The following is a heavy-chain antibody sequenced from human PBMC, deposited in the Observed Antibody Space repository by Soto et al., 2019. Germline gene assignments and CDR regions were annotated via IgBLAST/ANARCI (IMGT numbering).Heavy chain of an antibody. V-gene: IGHV3-30*03. Sequence: QVQLVESGGGVVQPGRSLRLSCAASGFTFSHYGIHWVRQAPGKGLEWLAVISYDGSNKHYEDSVKGRFTVSRENSKNTLYLQMNSLRAEDKAVYFCARYSGKYQGPIDYWGQGTLVTVSS. CDR3: ARYSGKYQGPIDY. CDR2: ISYDGSNK. D-gene: IGHD1-26*01. J-gene: IGHJ4*02. CDR1: GFTFSHYG.